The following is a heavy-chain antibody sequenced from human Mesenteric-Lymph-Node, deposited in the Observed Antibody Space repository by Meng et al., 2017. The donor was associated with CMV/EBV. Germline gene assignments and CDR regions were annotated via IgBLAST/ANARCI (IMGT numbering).Heavy chain of an antibody. CDR2: INPNSGGT. CDR3: ARVSVKVPYAKDFDY. V-gene: IGHV1-2*02. D-gene: IGHD2-2*01. Sequence: ASVKVSCKASGYTFTGYYMHWVRQAPGQGLEWMGWINPNSGGTNYAQKFQGRVTMTRDTSISTAYMELSRLRSDDTAVYYCARVSVKVPYAKDFDYWGQGTLVTVSS. J-gene: IGHJ4*02. CDR1: GYTFTGYY.